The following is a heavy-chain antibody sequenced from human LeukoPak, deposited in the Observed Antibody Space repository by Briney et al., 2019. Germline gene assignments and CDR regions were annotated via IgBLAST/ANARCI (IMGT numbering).Heavy chain of an antibody. Sequence: GGSLRLSCAASGFTFSSSWMHWVRQAPGKGLVWVSRITRDGSSTTYADSVKGRFTTSRDNAKNTLYLQMDSLRDDDTAVYYCARGRLYYDSPYYMDVWGKGATVTVSS. V-gene: IGHV3-74*01. CDR2: ITRDGSST. CDR1: GFTFSSSW. J-gene: IGHJ6*03. CDR3: ARGRLYYDSPYYMDV. D-gene: IGHD3-22*01.